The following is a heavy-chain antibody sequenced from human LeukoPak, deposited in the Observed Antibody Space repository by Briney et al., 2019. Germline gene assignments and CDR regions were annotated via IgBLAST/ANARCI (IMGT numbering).Heavy chain of an antibody. CDR2: ISSSSSYI. J-gene: IGHJ4*02. Sequence: GGSLRLSCAASGFTFSSYSMNWVRQAPGKGLEWVSSISSSSSYIYYADSVKGRFTISRDNAKNSLYLQMNSLRAEDTALYYCAREQSYDILTGYYADWHYFDYWGQGTLVTVSS. CDR3: AREQSYDILTGYYADWHYFDY. V-gene: IGHV3-21*04. D-gene: IGHD3-9*01. CDR1: GFTFSSYS.